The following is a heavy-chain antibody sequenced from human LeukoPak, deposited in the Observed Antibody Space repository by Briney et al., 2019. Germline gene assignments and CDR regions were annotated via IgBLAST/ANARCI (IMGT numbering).Heavy chain of an antibody. CDR1: GYTFTSYG. CDR2: MNPNSGNT. J-gene: IGHJ5*02. V-gene: IGHV1-8*01. Sequence: ASVKVSCKASGYTFTSYGISWVRQAPGQGLEWMGWMNPNSGNTGYAQKFQGRVTMTRNTSISTAYMELSSLRSEDTAVYYCARGLSSWFDPWGQGTLVTVSS. D-gene: IGHD2-2*01. CDR3: ARGLSSWFDP.